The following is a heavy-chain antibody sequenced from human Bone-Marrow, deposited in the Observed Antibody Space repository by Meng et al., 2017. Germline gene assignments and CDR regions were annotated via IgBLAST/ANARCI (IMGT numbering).Heavy chain of an antibody. CDR1: GFSLSTSGMC. J-gene: IGHJ5*02. CDR3: ARSPMAQARLSENWFDP. D-gene: IGHD3-10*01. V-gene: IGHV2-70*01. Sequence: SGPTLVKPTQTLTLTCTFSGFSLSTSGMCVSWIRQPPGKALEWLALIDWDDDKYYSTSLKTRLTISKDTSKNQVVLTMTNMDPVDTATYYCARSPMAQARLSENWFDPWGQGTLVTVSS. CDR2: IDWDDDK.